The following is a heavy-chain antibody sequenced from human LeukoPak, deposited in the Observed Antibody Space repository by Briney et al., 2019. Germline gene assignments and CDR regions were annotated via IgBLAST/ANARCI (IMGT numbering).Heavy chain of an antibody. CDR2: MNPNSGNT. V-gene: IGHV1-8*01. J-gene: IGHJ4*02. D-gene: IGHD6-13*01. CDR1: GYTFTSYD. Sequence: ASVKVSCKASGYTFTSYDINWVRQAPGQGLEWMGWMNPNSGNTGYAQKFQGRVTMTRNTSISTAYMELSSLRSEDTAVYYCARGFGYSSSWNPFDYWGQGTLVTVSS. CDR3: ARGFGYSSSWNPFDY.